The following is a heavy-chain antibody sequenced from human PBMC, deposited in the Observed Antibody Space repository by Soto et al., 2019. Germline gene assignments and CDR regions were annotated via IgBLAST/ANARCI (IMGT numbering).Heavy chain of an antibody. CDR3: ARDPMVRGFNWFDP. CDR1: VGTFSSYT. J-gene: IGHJ5*02. D-gene: IGHD3-10*01. Sequence: SVKVSCKASVGTFSSYTISCVRQAPGQGLEWMGRIIPILGIANYAQKFQGRVTITADKSTSTAYMELSSLRSEDTAVYYCARDPMVRGFNWFDPWGQGTLVTVSS. CDR2: IIPILGIA. V-gene: IGHV1-69*04.